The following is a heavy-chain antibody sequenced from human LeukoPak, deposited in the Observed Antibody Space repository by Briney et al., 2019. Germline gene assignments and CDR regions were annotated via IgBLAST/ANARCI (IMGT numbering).Heavy chain of an antibody. CDR2: INYSGST. CDR1: GGSLSSSSYY. V-gene: IGHV4-39*01. CDR3: ARGQQLVLGWFDP. J-gene: IGHJ5*02. D-gene: IGHD6-13*01. Sequence: PSETLSLTCTVSGGSLSSSSYYWGWLRQPPGRGLEGIGRINYSGSTYYNPSLKSRVTISVDRSKNQFSLKLPSVTAAGTAVYYFARGQQLVLGWFDPWGQGTLVTVSS.